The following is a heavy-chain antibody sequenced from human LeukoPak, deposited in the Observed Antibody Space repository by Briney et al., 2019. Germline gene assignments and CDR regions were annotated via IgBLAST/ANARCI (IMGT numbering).Heavy chain of an antibody. Sequence: PGGSLRLSCAASGFTFSSYAMSWVRQAPGKGLEWVSAISGSGGSTYYADSVKGRFTISRDNSRNSLFLQMNSLKDEDTAVYYCAKDSSAVAGPEGSYDVWGQGTMVTVSS. CDR3: AKDSSAVAGPEGSYDV. CDR1: GFTFSSYA. D-gene: IGHD6-19*01. V-gene: IGHV3-23*01. J-gene: IGHJ3*01. CDR2: ISGSGGST.